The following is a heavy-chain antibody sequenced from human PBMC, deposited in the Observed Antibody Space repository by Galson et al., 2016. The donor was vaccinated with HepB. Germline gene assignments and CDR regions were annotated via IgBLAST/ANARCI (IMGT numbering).Heavy chain of an antibody. D-gene: IGHD7-27*01. V-gene: IGHV3-7*01. CDR2: IKQDGSEK. Sequence: SLRLSCATSGFTFSSYWMSWVRQAPGKGLEWVANIKQDGSEKYYVDSVKGRFTISRDNTKNPLYLQMNTLRAEDTAVYYCARPGLTGDPELDYWGQGTLVIVS. J-gene: IGHJ4*02. CDR3: ARPGLTGDPELDY. CDR1: GFTFSSYW.